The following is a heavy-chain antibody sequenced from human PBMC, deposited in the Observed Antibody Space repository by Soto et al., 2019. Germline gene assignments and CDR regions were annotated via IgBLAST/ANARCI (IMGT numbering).Heavy chain of an antibody. CDR3: ARSVAVPGAHIDY. CDR1: GGSISGSY. D-gene: IGHD6-19*01. Sequence: NPSETLSLTCSVSGGSISGSYWSWIRQSPGKELEWLGYVYYTGSTNYSPSLRSRVSISVDTSKNEFSLRLSSVTAADTAVYFCARSVAVPGAHIDYWGQGTQVTVSS. J-gene: IGHJ4*02. CDR2: VYYTGST. V-gene: IGHV4-59*01.